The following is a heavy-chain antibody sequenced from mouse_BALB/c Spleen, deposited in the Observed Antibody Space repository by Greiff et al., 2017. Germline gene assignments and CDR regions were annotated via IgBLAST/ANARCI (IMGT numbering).Heavy chain of an antibody. Sequence: EVQLVESGGGLVQPGGSMKLSCVASGFTFSNYWMNWVRQSPEKGLEWVAEIRLKSNNYATHYAESVKGRFTISRDDSKSSVYLQMNNLRAEDTGIYYCTRPRITRAMDYWGQGTSVTVSS. CDR2: IRLKSNNYAT. CDR1: GFTFSNYW. CDR3: TRPRITRAMDY. V-gene: IGHV6-6*02. D-gene: IGHD2-4*01. J-gene: IGHJ4*01.